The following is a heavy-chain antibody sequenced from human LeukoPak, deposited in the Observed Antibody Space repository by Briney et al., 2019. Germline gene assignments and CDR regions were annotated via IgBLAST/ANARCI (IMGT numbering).Heavy chain of an antibody. V-gene: IGHV3-30*18. CDR1: GFTFSSYG. Sequence: RSLRLSCAASGFTFSSYGMHWVRQAPGKGLEWVAVISYDGSDKYYADSVKGRFTISRDNSKNTLYLQMNSLRAEDTAVYYCAKWAYSDFDYWGQGTLVTVSS. J-gene: IGHJ4*02. CDR2: ISYDGSDK. D-gene: IGHD1-26*01. CDR3: AKWAYSDFDY.